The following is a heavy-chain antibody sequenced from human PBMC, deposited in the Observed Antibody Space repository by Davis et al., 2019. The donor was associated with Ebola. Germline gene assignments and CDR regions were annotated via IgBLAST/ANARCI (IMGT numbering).Heavy chain of an antibody. D-gene: IGHD2-15*01. CDR2: IKGQIDGATT. Sequence: GESLKISCAASGLTLKNVFMNWVRQAPGKGLEWVGRIKGQIDGATTDFAAPVKGRFTISRDDSKNTLFLQMNSLETEDTAVYYCTYGGGYFFDDWGQGTLVTVSS. CDR1: GLTLKNVF. J-gene: IGHJ4*02. V-gene: IGHV3-15*07. CDR3: TYGGGYFFDD.